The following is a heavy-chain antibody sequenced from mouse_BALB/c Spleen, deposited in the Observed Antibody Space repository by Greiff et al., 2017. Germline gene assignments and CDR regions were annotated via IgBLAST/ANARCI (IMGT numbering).Heavy chain of an antibody. Sequence: DVMLVESGGGLVKPGGSLKLSCAASGFTFSSYAMSWVRQSPEKRLEWVAEISSGGSYTYYPDTVTGRFTISRDNAKNTLYLEMSSLRSEDTAMYYCAREEKGSWFADWGEGGLVTVSA. V-gene: IGHV5-9-4*01. J-gene: IGHJ3*01. CDR3: AREEKGSWFAD. CDR1: GFTFSSYA. CDR2: ISSGGSYT.